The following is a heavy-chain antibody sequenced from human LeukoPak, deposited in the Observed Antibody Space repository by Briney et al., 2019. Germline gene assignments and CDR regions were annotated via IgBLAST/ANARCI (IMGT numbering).Heavy chain of an antibody. J-gene: IGHJ4*02. Sequence: ASVKVSCKASGYTFTSYYMHWVRQAPGQGLEWMGIINPSGGSTSYAQKFQGRVTMTRDTSTSTVYMELSSLRSEDTAVYYCAREAPPHSSGWYAPGYYFDYWGQGTLVTVSS. CDR3: AREAPPHSSGWYAPGYYFDY. CDR2: INPSGGST. D-gene: IGHD6-19*01. CDR1: GYTFTSYY. V-gene: IGHV1-46*01.